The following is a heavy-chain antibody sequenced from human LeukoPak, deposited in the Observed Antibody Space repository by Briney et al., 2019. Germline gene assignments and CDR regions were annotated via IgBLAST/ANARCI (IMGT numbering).Heavy chain of an antibody. CDR1: GFTFSSYA. CDR3: ARDKLRLGELSLDY. D-gene: IGHD3-16*02. Sequence: GGSLRLSCAASGFTFSSYAMSWVRQAPGKGLEWVSAISGSGGSTYYADSVKGRFTISRDNSKNTLYLQMNSLRAEDTAVYYCARDKLRLGELSLDYWGQGTLVTVSS. V-gene: IGHV3-23*01. CDR2: ISGSGGST. J-gene: IGHJ4*02.